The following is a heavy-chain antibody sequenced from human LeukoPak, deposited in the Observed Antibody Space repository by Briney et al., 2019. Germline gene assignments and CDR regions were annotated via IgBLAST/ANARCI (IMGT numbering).Heavy chain of an antibody. J-gene: IGHJ4*02. V-gene: IGHV3-30*18. D-gene: IGHD2-15*01. CDR1: GFTFSNFD. CDR2: VSFDGGFK. Sequence: PGGSLRLSCAASGFTFSNFDIHWVRQAPGKGLEWMTGVSFDGGFKSCADAVKGRLTISRDNSKNTVYLQMDSLSPEDTAMYYCTKGRARQCGGGGCYEYDYWGQGTLVTVSS. CDR3: TKGRARQCGGGGCYEYDY.